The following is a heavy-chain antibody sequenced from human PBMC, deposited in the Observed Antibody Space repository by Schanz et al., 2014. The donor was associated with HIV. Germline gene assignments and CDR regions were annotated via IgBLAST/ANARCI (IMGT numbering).Heavy chain of an antibody. CDR3: AKRRDSGYAYFDY. J-gene: IGHJ4*02. D-gene: IGHD1-1*01. V-gene: IGHV3-30*18. CDR1: GFSFSSYV. CDR2: ISYDGSNK. Sequence: VQLVESGGRLVQPGGSLRLSCAASGFSFSSYVMSWIRQAPGKGLEWVAVISYDGSNKYYAVSVKGRFTISRDNSKNTLYLQMNSLRAEDTAVYYCAKRRDSGYAYFDYWGQGTLVTVSS.